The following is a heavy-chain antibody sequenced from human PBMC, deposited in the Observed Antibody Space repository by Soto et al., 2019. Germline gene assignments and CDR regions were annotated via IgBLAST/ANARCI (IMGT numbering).Heavy chain of an antibody. CDR2: MYYTGST. CDR1: GGSISNSY. V-gene: IGHV4-59*01. Sequence: SETLSLTXTVSGGSISNSYWSWIRQPPGKGLEWIGYMYYTGSTSYNPSLKSRVTISVDRSKNQFSLKLSSVTAADTAVYYCARDRKYDILTGSDYYYAMDVWGQGTTVTVSS. J-gene: IGHJ6*02. D-gene: IGHD3-9*01. CDR3: ARDRKYDILTGSDYYYAMDV.